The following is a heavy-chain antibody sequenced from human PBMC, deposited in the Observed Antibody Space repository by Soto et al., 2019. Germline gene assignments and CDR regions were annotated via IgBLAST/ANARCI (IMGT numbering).Heavy chain of an antibody. CDR1: GGTFSSYA. J-gene: IGHJ3*02. CDR3: AKDKPRYSYDHHGQFDI. D-gene: IGHD5-18*01. CDR2: IIPIFGTA. Sequence: SVKVSCKASGGTFSSYAISWVRQAPGQGLEWMGGIIPIFGTANYAQKFQGRVTITADESTSTAYMELSSLRSEDTAVYYCAKDKPRYSYDHHGQFDIWGQGTMVTVSS. V-gene: IGHV1-69*13.